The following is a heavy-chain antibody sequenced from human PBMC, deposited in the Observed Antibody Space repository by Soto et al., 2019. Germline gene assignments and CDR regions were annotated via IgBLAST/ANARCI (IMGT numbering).Heavy chain of an antibody. CDR1: GYTFTIYG. Sequence: QVQLVQSGGEVKKPGASVKVSCKASGYTFTIYGINWVRQAPGQGLEWMGWISPDNGNTNYAQKLQGRGTMTTDTSTSTAYMELRSLRSDDTAVYYCARALGDSGYAGMDVWGQGTTVTVSS. J-gene: IGHJ6*02. CDR3: ARALGDSGYAGMDV. CDR2: ISPDNGNT. D-gene: IGHD5-12*01. V-gene: IGHV1-18*01.